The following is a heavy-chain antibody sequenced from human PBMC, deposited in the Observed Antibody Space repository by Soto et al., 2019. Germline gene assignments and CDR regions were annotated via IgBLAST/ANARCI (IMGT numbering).Heavy chain of an antibody. J-gene: IGHJ5*02. CDR1: SGSVSIGDYL. CDR2: IHDSGNT. Sequence: VQLQESGPGLVTPSQTLSLTCTVFSGSVSIGDYLWSWIRQRPGKGLEWIGYIHDSGNTYYNPSLKSRVTISLDTSKNQFSLKVTSMTAADTAVYFCARARGGDSGDYASLFDRWGQGNLVTVSS. CDR3: ARARGGDSGDYASLFDR. D-gene: IGHD4-17*01. V-gene: IGHV4-30-4*01.